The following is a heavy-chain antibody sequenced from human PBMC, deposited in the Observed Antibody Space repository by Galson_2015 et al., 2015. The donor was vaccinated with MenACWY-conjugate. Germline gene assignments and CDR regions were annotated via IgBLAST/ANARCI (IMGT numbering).Heavy chain of an antibody. J-gene: IGHJ6*02. CDR3: ARDGGSSSWPLKPYYYGMDV. Sequence: SLRLSCAASGFTFSSYSMNWVRQAPGKGLEWVSYISSSSSTIYYADSVKGRFTISRDNAKNSLYLQMNSLRDEDTAVYYCARDGGSSSWPLKPYYYGMDVWGQGTTVTVSS. V-gene: IGHV3-48*02. CDR1: GFTFSSYS. D-gene: IGHD6-13*01. CDR2: ISSSSSTI.